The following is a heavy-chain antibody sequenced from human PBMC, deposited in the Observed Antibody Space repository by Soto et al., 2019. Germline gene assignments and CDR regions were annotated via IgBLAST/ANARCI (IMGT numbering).Heavy chain of an antibody. D-gene: IGHD4-17*01. CDR3: ARVGDYGRVDY. V-gene: IGHV4-34*01. CDR2: INHSGST. Sequence: QVQLQQWGAGLLKPSETLSLTCAVYGGSFSGYYWSWIRQPPGKGLEWIGEINHSGSTNYNPSLTSRVTISVDTSKNQFSLKLSSVTAADTAVYYCARVGDYGRVDYWGQGTLVTVSS. CDR1: GGSFSGYY. J-gene: IGHJ4*02.